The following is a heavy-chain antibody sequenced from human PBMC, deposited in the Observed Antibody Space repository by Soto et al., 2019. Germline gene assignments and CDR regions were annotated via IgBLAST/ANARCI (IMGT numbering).Heavy chain of an antibody. J-gene: IGHJ6*02. Sequence: SVKVSCKASGGTFSSYAISWVRQAPGQGLEWMGGIIPIFGTANYAQKFQGRVTITADESTSTAYMELSSLRSEDTAVYYCVSSGINPNYYYYGMDVWGQGTTVTVSS. CDR2: IIPIFGTA. V-gene: IGHV1-69*13. CDR3: VSSGINPNYYYYGMDV. D-gene: IGHD3-10*01. CDR1: GGTFSSYA.